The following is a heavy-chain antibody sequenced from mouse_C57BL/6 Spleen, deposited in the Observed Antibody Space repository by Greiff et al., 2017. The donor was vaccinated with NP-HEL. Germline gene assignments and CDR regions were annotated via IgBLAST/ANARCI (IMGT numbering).Heavy chain of an antibody. Sequence: EVQRVESGGGLVKPGGSLKLSCAASGFTFSDYGMHWVRQAPEKGLEWVAYISSGSSTIYYADTVKGRFTFSRDNASNTLFLQLTSLRSEDTAMYYCGRGRDGSSFYWYVEVWGTGTTVTVSS. CDR1: GFTFSDYG. V-gene: IGHV5-17*01. CDR3: GRGRDGSSFYWYVEV. CDR2: ISSGSSTI. D-gene: IGHD1-1*01. J-gene: IGHJ1*03.